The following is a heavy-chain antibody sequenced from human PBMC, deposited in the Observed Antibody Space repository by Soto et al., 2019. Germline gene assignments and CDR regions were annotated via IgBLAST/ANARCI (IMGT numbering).Heavy chain of an antibody. CDR1: GFTFSSYG. Sequence: GGSLRLSCAASGFTFSSYGMHWVRQAPGKGLEWVAVIWYDGSNKYYADSVKGRFTISRDNSKNTLYLQMNSLRAEDTAVYYCARAYYYDSSGYSLAYWGQGTLVTVSS. J-gene: IGHJ4*02. CDR2: IWYDGSNK. D-gene: IGHD3-22*01. CDR3: ARAYYYDSSGYSLAY. V-gene: IGHV3-33*01.